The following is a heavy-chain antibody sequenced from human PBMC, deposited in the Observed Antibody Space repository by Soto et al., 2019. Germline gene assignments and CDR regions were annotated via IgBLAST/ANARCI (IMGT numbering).Heavy chain of an antibody. J-gene: IGHJ4*02. D-gene: IGHD5-12*01. V-gene: IGHV1-69*12. CDR1: GDTFTIFA. CDR3: ATDLGSGYDPGDY. Sequence: QVQLVQSGAEVKKPGSSVKVSCKASGDTFTIFAISWVRQAPGQGLEWMGGIIPTIGTTNYAQRFQGRITITGDESTGTAYMESSSLKSEDTAVYYWATDLGSGYDPGDYWGQGTLVTVSS. CDR2: IIPTIGTT.